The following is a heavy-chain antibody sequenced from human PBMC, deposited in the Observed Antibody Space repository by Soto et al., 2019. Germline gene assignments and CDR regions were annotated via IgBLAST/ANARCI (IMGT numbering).Heavy chain of an antibody. CDR1: GFSLSNSGVG. D-gene: IGHD4-17*01. V-gene: IGHV2-5*02. CDR3: AHCTLHDYRHYDPGTSHVFDS. CDR2: LYGDNDK. J-gene: IGHJ4*02. Sequence: QITLKESGPSPVKPTQTLTVTCTFSGFSLSNSGVGVAWIRQPPGKALEWLALLYGDNDKRYSPSLKTRLTIANYTSNNQVVLTMPNMDPGDTATYYCAHCTLHDYRHYDPGTSHVFDSWGQGTLVTVSS.